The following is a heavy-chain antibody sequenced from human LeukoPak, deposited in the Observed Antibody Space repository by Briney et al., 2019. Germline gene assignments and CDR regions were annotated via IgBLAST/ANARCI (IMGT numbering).Heavy chain of an antibody. CDR3: ARDARYVAVAGTDYFDY. D-gene: IGHD6-19*01. V-gene: IGHV3-48*03. CDR1: GFTFSSYE. Sequence: GGSLRLSCAASGFTFSSYEMNWVRQAPGKGLEWVSYISSSGSTIYYADSVKGRFTISRDNAKNSLYLQMNSLRAEDTAVYYCARDARYVAVAGTDYFDYWGQGTLVTVSS. CDR2: ISSSGSTI. J-gene: IGHJ4*02.